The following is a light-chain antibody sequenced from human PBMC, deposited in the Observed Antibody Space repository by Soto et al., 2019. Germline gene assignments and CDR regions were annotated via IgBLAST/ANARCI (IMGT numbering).Light chain of an antibody. Sequence: QSGLTQPASVSVSPGQSITISCTGTSSDVGGYNYVSWYQQHPGKAPKLMIYEVSNRPSGVSNRFSGSKSGNTASLTISGLQAEDEADYYCSSYTSSSTHNYVFGTGTKVTVL. J-gene: IGLJ1*01. CDR2: EVS. CDR1: SSDVGGYNY. CDR3: SSYTSSSTHNYV. V-gene: IGLV2-14*01.